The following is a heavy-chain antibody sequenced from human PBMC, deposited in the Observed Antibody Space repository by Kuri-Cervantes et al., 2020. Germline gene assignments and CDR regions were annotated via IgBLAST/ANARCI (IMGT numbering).Heavy chain of an antibody. Sequence: ESLKIPCAASGFSFSNDAMSWVRQAPGKGLDWSSTLNGGGSTTYYAASVKGRFTTSRDNFKNTVYLQMNRLRAEDTAVYYCARTSTWTRFDSWGQGILVTVSS. V-gene: IGHV3-23*01. CDR3: ARTSTWTRFDS. CDR2: LNGGGSTT. CDR1: GFSFSNDA. J-gene: IGHJ4*02. D-gene: IGHD1/OR15-1a*01.